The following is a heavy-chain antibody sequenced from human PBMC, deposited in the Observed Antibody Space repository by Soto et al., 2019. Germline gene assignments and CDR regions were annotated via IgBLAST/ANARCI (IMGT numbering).Heavy chain of an antibody. V-gene: IGHV3-23*01. CDR3: TNANRFCNDTASSEIDN. D-gene: IGHD2-15*01. CDR2: FSSSGGGT. J-gene: IGHJ4*02. Sequence: GGSLRLSCATSGFTFGNYALIWVRQAPGKGLEWVSTFSSSGGGTYYADSVKGRFTISRDNSKNTLYLQMNSLRAEDTAVYYCTNANRFCNDTASSEIDNCCLGDLLTISS. CDR1: GFTFGNYA.